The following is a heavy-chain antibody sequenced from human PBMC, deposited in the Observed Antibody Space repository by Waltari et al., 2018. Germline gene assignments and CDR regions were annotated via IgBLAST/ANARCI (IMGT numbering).Heavy chain of an antibody. D-gene: IGHD7-27*01. Sequence: EVQWVESGGGLVQPGGSLRLSWAALGFTFSPYVMTWVRQTPGKGLECVANINPDGSEKYYVDSVKGRFTISRDNAKNSLYLQMNSLRAEDTSVYYCARDLNWETYWGRGALVTGSS. CDR1: GFTFSPYV. J-gene: IGHJ4*02. CDR2: INPDGSEK. V-gene: IGHV3-7*01. CDR3: ARDLNWETY.